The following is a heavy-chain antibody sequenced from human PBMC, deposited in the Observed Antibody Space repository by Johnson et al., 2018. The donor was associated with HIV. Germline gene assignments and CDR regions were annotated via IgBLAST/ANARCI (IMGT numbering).Heavy chain of an antibody. D-gene: IGHD3-9*01. CDR3: ARGEGLTGRNAFDI. V-gene: IGHV3-30*03. CDR2: ISYDGSDK. J-gene: IGHJ3*02. Sequence: QVQLVESGGGVVQPGRSLRLSCAASGFTFSSYGMHWVRQAPAKGLEWVAVISYDGSDKYYADSVKGRLTISRDSSKNTLYLEMNSLRAEDTAVYYCARGEGLTGRNAFDIWGQGTMVTVSS. CDR1: GFTFSSYG.